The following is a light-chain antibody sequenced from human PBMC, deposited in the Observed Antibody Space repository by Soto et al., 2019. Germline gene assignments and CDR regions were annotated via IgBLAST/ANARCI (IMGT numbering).Light chain of an antibody. Sequence: DLPMTQSPSSLSAFVGDTVSITCRTSQSINNYLNWYQQKPGKAPNLLIYSTSTLESGVPSRFSGSGSGTDFTLTIRGLQPEDFATYYCQQTYSIPQTFGGGTKVEIK. CDR2: STS. V-gene: IGKV1-39*01. CDR1: QSINNY. CDR3: QQTYSIPQT. J-gene: IGKJ4*01.